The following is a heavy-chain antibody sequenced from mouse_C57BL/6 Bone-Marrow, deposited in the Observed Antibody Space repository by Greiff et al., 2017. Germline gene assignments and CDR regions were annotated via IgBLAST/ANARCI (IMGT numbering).Heavy chain of an antibody. CDR1: GYTFTDYY. V-gene: IGHV1-19*01. CDR2: INPYNGGT. CDR3: AHYYGSSYVYWYFDV. Sequence: VQLKQSGPVLVKPGASVKMSCKASGYTFTDYYMNWVKQSHGKSLEWIGVINPYNGGTSYNQTFKGKATLTVDKSSSTAYMELNSLTSEDSAVYYCAHYYGSSYVYWYFDVGGTGTTVTVSS. D-gene: IGHD1-1*01. J-gene: IGHJ1*03.